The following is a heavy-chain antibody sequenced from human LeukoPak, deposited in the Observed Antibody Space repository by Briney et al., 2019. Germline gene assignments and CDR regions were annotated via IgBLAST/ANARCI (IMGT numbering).Heavy chain of an antibody. CDR2: ISWSSDSI. CDR3: AKDSSDYYGSGTYSASFQH. CDR1: GFTFDDYA. J-gene: IGHJ1*01. V-gene: IGHV3-9*01. D-gene: IGHD3-10*01. Sequence: PGRSLRLSCAASGFTFDDYAMHWVRQAPGKGLEWASGISWSSDSIGYADSVKGRFTISRDNAKNSLYLQMHSLRTEDTAFYYCAKDSSDYYGSGTYSASFQHWGQGTLVTVSS.